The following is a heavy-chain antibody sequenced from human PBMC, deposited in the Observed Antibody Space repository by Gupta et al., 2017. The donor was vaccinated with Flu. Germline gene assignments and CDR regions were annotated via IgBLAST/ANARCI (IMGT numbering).Heavy chain of an antibody. V-gene: IGHV3-30*18. CDR3: AKDGPWTASCPYYCYYMDV. CDR2: IASDGSHK. J-gene: IGHJ6*03. D-gene: IGHD2-2*01. CDR1: GFTFSTYG. Sequence: QMQLVESGGGVVQFGTSLRPSCHAFGFTFSTYGMHWVRQAPGKGLEWVADIASDGSHKDLADAVRGRFTISREKSKNTLSLEMDSLRVEDTAVYYCAKDGPWTASCPYYCYYMDVWGKGTTVTVSS.